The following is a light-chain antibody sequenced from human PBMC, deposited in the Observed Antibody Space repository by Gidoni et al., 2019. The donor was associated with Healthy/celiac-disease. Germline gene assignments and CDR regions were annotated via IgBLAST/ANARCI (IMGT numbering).Light chain of an antibody. J-gene: IGKJ4*01. Sequence: RVTITCRASQSISSYLNWYQQKPGKAPKLLIYAASSLQSGVPSRFSGSGSGTDFTLTISSLQPEDFATYYCQQSYSTPLTFGGGTKVEIK. CDR1: QSISSY. CDR3: QQSYSTPLT. V-gene: IGKV1-39*01. CDR2: AAS.